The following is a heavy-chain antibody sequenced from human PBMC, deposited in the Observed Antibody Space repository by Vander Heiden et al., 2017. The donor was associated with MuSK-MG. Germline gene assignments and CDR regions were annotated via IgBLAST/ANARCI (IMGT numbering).Heavy chain of an antibody. CDR1: GGSFSGYY. V-gene: IGHV4-34*01. J-gene: IGHJ6*02. CDR3: ARGSGEQGSGMDV. Sequence: QVQLQQWGAGLLKPSETLSLTCAVYGGSFSGYYWSWIRQPPGKGLEWIGEINQSGSTNYNPSLKSRVTISVDTSKNQFSLKLSSVTAADTAVYYCARGSGEQGSGMDVWGQGTTVTVSS. D-gene: IGHD3-10*01. CDR2: INQSGST.